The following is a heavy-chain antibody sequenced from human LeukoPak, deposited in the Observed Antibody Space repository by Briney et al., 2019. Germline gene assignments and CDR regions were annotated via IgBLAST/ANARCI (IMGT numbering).Heavy chain of an antibody. V-gene: IGHV3-49*04. D-gene: IGHD3-22*01. J-gene: IGHJ4*02. CDR2: IRSKAYGGTT. Sequence: GGSLKLSCKASGFTLGDYAMSWVRQAPGKGLEWVGFIRSKAYGGTTEYVASVKGRFTISRDDSKSIAYLQMNSLKTEDTGVYYCTRSNGWSRFDYWGQGTLVTVSS. CDR3: TRSNGWSRFDY. CDR1: GFTLGDYA.